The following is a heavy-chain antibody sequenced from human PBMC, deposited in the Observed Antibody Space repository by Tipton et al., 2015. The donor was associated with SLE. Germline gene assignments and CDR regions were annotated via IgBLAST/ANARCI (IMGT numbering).Heavy chain of an antibody. D-gene: IGHD1-26*01. CDR3: ARGGLGVSYYYYMDV. J-gene: IGHJ6*03. Sequence: TLSLTCSVSGGSVSNNIYYWSWIRQPPGKGLEWIGYIYYSGSTNYNPSLKSRVTISVDTSKNQFSLKLSSVTAADTAVYYCARGGLGVSYYYYMDVWGKGTTVTVSS. V-gene: IGHV4-61*01. CDR1: GGSVSNNIYY. CDR2: IYYSGST.